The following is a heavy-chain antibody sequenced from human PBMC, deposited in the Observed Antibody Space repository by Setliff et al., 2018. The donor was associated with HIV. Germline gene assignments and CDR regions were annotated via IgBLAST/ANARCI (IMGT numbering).Heavy chain of an antibody. CDR2: IYYSGST. J-gene: IGHJ4*02. CDR3: ARVCPPVRYNFWSGYYPKAGYFDY. CDR1: GPSVSSTDYY. D-gene: IGHD3-3*01. Sequence: SETLSLTCTVSGPSVSSTDYYWGWIRQPPGKGLEWIGSIYYSGSTYYNPSLKSRVTISVDTSKNQFSLKLSSVTAADTAVYYCARVCPPVRYNFWSGYYPKAGYFDYWGQGALVTVSS. V-gene: IGHV4-39*07.